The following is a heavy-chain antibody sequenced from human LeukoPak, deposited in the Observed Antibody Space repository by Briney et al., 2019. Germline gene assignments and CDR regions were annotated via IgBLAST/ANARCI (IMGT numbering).Heavy chain of an antibody. V-gene: IGHV3-74*01. J-gene: IGHJ4*02. CDR3: ARAGTMSCLDY. Sequence: PGGSLRLSCAASGFTFSSYWMHWVRQAPGKGLVWVSRINSDGSSTSYADSVKGRFTISRDNAKNTLYLQMNSLRAEDTAVYYCARAGTMSCLDYWGQGTLVTVSS. D-gene: IGHD3-22*01. CDR2: INSDGSST. CDR1: GFTFSSYW.